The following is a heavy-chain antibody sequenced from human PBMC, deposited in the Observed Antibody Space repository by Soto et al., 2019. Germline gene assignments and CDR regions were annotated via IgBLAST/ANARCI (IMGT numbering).Heavy chain of an antibody. Sequence: GGSLRLSCAGSGFSLGSYPMSWVRQAPGKGLQWVSSISVSADNTYYADSVRGRFNISRDSSKRTLYLQMNSLRAEDTAVYYCAKGITDTGGYYYYSMDVWGQGTAVTVSS. V-gene: IGHV3-23*01. CDR2: ISVSADNT. D-gene: IGHD3-16*01. CDR3: AKGITDTGGYYYYSMDV. CDR1: GFSLGSYP. J-gene: IGHJ6*02.